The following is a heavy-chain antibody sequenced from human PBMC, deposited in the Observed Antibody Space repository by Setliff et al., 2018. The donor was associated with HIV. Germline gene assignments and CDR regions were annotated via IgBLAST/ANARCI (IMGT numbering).Heavy chain of an antibody. V-gene: IGHV1-18*01. CDR1: GGTFTSYG. Sequence: ASVKVSCKASGGTFTSYGISWVRQAPGQGLEWMGWISAYNGNTNYAQKLQGRVTMTTDTSTSTAYMELRSLRSDDTAVYYCARDPPLAAAGGPDAFDIWGQGTMVTVSS. J-gene: IGHJ3*02. CDR3: ARDPPLAAAGGPDAFDI. CDR2: ISAYNGNT. D-gene: IGHD6-13*01.